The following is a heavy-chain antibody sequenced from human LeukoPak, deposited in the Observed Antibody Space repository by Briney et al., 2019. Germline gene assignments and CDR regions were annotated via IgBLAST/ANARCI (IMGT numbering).Heavy chain of an antibody. CDR1: GFTLSGYF. V-gene: IGHV3-7*03. Sequence: GGSLRLSCAASGFTLSGYFMSWVRQAPGEGLEWVASIKGDGSEKYYVDSVKGRFTISRDNAKNSLYLQMNSLRAEDTAIYFCTRDRIVMSGFFDYWGQGTLVTVSS. CDR3: TRDRIVMSGFFDY. CDR2: IKGDGSEK. J-gene: IGHJ4*02. D-gene: IGHD6-19*01.